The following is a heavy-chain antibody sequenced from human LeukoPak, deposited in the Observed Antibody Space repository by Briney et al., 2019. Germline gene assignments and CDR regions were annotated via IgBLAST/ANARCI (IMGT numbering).Heavy chain of an antibody. CDR1: GGTFSSYD. J-gene: IGHJ4*02. V-gene: IGHV1-69*06. CDR2: IMPMFGKA. Sequence: SVTVSCKASGGTFSSYDISWVRQAPGQGLEWMGGIMPMFGKANYAQKFQGRVTTTADRATSTAYMELSSLRSEDTAVYYCAGGRTDIAVVPATLRNYYFDYWGQGTLVTVSS. D-gene: IGHD2-2*01. CDR3: AGGRTDIAVVPATLRNYYFDY.